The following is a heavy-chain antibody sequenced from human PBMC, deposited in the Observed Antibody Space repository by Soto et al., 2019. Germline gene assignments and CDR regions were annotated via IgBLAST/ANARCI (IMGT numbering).Heavy chain of an antibody. CDR3: ATRLRGYAYYFDY. Sequence: QITLKESGPTLVKPTQTLTLTCTFSGFSLSTRGVAVGWIRQPPGKALESLALIYWDEDKWYSPSLKSRLTLPEDTSKTPVVLTITNMDPVDTATYYCATRLRGYAYYFDYWGQRTLVTVSS. CDR2: IYWDEDK. CDR1: GFSLSTRGVA. J-gene: IGHJ4*02. V-gene: IGHV2-5*02. D-gene: IGHD5-12*01.